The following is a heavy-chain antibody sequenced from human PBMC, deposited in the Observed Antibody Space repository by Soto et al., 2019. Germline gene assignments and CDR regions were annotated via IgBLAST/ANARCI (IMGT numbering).Heavy chain of an antibody. V-gene: IGHV3-30-3*01. CDR1: GFTFSSYA. Sequence: GGSLRLSCAASGFTFSSYAMHWVRQAPGKGLEWVAVISYDGSNKYYADSVKGRFTISRDNSKNTLYLQMNSLRAEDTAVYYCARDPYMSAVAAAVTATLLLAVAGTLYYYYGMDVWGQGTTVTVSS. CDR3: ARDPYMSAVAAAVTATLLLAVAGTLYYYYGMDV. D-gene: IGHD6-19*01. CDR2: ISYDGSNK. J-gene: IGHJ6*02.